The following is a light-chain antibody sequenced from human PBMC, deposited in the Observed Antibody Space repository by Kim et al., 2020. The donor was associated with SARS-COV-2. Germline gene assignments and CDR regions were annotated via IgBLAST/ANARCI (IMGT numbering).Light chain of an antibody. V-gene: IGKV3-20*01. CDR1: QTVSSNF. J-gene: IGKJ1*01. CDR3: QQYGSSPT. CDR2: DAS. Sequence: EIVLTQSPGTLSLSPGERATLSCRASQTVSSNFLAWYQQKPGQAPRLLIYDASRRATGTPNRFSGSGSGTDFTLTNSRLEPEDFAVYYCQQYGSSPTFGQWTKVDIK.